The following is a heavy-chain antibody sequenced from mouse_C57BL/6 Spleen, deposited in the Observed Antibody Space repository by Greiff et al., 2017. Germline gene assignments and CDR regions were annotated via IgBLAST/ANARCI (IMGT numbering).Heavy chain of an antibody. CDR1: GYTFTSYW. Sequence: QVQLQQPGAELVMPGASVKLSCKASGYTFTSYWMHWVKQRPGQGLEWIGEIDPSDSYTNYNQKFKGKSTLTVDKSSSTAYMQLSSLTSEDSAVDYCARRGFPYGSSWDYWGQGTTLTVSS. CDR3: ARRGFPYGSSWDY. J-gene: IGHJ2*01. CDR2: IDPSDSYT. D-gene: IGHD1-1*01. V-gene: IGHV1-69*01.